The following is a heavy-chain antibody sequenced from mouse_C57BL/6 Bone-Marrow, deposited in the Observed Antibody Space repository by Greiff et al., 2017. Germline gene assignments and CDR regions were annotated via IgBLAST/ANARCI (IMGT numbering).Heavy chain of an antibody. V-gene: IGHV1-59*01. D-gene: IGHD1-1*01. CDR3: AMYYDGWYFDV. J-gene: IGHJ1*03. CDR1: GYTFTSYW. CDR2: IDPSDSYT. Sequence: QVQLQQSGAELVRPGTSVKLSCTASGYTFTSYWMHWVKQRPGQGLEWIGVIDPSDSYTNYNQKFKGKATLTVDTSSSTAYMQLSSLTSEDSAVYYCAMYYDGWYFDVWGTGTTVTVSS.